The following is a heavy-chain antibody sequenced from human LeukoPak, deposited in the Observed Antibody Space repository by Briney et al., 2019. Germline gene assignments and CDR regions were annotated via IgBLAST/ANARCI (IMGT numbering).Heavy chain of an antibody. CDR2: VAYSGST. Sequence: SETLSLTCTASGGSISGYYWSWIRQPPGKGLEWIGYVAYSGSTNYNPSLRSRVTISVDTSKNQFSLRLSSLTAADTAVYFCARVYCTGDSCYEGYWGQGTLGTVSS. CDR3: ARVYCTGDSCYEGY. J-gene: IGHJ4*02. D-gene: IGHD2-15*01. V-gene: IGHV4-59*08. CDR1: GGSISGYY.